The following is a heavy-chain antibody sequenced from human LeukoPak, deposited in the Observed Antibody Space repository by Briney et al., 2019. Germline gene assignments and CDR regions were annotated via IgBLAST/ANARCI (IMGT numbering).Heavy chain of an antibody. V-gene: IGHV3-7*04. CDR2: IKQDGSEK. D-gene: IGHD4-17*01. CDR1: GFTFSSYW. CDR3: ARAAMTTVTKGSYYMDV. Sequence: PGGSLRLSCAASGFTFSSYWMSWVRQAPGKGLEWVANIKQDGSEKYYVDSVKGRFTISRDNAKNSLYLQMNSLRAEDTAVYYCARAAMTTVTKGSYYMDVWGKGTTVTVSS. J-gene: IGHJ6*03.